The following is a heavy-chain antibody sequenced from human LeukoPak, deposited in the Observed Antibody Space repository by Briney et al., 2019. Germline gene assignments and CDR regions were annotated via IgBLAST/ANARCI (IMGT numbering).Heavy chain of an antibody. J-gene: IGHJ3*02. CDR1: GGSISSGDYY. CDR3: ARDNSRDAFDI. V-gene: IGHV4-30-4*08. Sequence: PSQTLSLTCTVSGGSISSGDYYWSWIRQPPGKGLEWIGYIYYSGSTYYNPSLKSRVTIPVDTSKNQFSLKLSSVTAADTAVYYCARDNSRDAFDIWGQGTMVTVSS. CDR2: IYYSGST.